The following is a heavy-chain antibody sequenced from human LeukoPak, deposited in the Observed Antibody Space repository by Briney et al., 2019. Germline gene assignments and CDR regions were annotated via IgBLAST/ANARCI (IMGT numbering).Heavy chain of an antibody. Sequence: GGSLRLSCAASGFTFSSNWMSWVRQAHGNGLGWVVNIKQDGSEKYYVYSVKGRFTISRDNAKNSLYLQMNSLRAEDTAVYYCARENFWSGYYFFDYWGQGTLVTVSS. J-gene: IGHJ4*02. CDR3: ARENFWSGYYFFDY. D-gene: IGHD3-3*01. CDR1: GFTFSSNW. V-gene: IGHV3-7*01. CDR2: IKQDGSEK.